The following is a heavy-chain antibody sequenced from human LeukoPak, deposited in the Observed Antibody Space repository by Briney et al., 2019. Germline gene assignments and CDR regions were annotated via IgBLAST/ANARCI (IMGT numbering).Heavy chain of an antibody. V-gene: IGHV5-51*01. Sequence: GESLKISCKGSGYSFTSYWIGWVRQMPGKGLEWMGIIYPDDSDTRYSPSFQGQVTISADRSITTAYVQWRSLKASDTAMYYCVAMLVIPRTPSYYLEYWGQGTPVTVSS. D-gene: IGHD3-22*01. CDR1: GYSFTSYW. CDR2: IYPDDSDT. CDR3: VAMLVIPRTPSYYLEY. J-gene: IGHJ4*02.